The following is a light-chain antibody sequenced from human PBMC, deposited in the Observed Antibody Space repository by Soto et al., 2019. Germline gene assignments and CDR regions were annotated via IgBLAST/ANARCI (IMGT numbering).Light chain of an antibody. V-gene: IGLV1-40*01. CDR1: SSNIGAGYD. CDR2: GNS. Sequence: QSVLTQPPSVSGAPGQRVTISCTGSSSNIGAGYDVHWYQQLPGTAPKLLLYGNSNRPSGVPVRFSGSKSGTSASLAITGLQAEDEADYCCQSYDSSLSGYVFGTGTKVTVL. J-gene: IGLJ1*01. CDR3: QSYDSSLSGYV.